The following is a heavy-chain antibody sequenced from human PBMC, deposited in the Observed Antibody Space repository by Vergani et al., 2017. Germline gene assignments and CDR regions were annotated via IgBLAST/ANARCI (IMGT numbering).Heavy chain of an antibody. CDR2: INHSGST. CDR1: GGSFSGYY. V-gene: IGHV4-34*01. D-gene: IGHD3-10*01. CDR3: ARRVRGVLLR. J-gene: IGHJ4*02. Sequence: QVQLQQWGAGLLKPSETLSLTCAVYGGSFSGYYWSWIRQPPGKGLEWIGEINHSGSTNYNPSLKSRVTISVDTSKNQFSLKLSSVTAADTAVYYCARRVRGVLLRWGQGTLVTVSS.